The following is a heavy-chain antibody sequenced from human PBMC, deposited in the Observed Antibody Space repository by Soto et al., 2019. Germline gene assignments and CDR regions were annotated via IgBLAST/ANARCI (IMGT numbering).Heavy chain of an antibody. Sequence: QVQLVQSGAEVKKPGSSVKVSCKASGGTFSSYAISWVRQAPGQGLEWMGGIIPIFGTANYAQKFQGRVTITADESTCTAYMELSSLRSEDTAVYYCARKSRFLEGYYYYGMDVWGQGTTVTVSS. CDR1: GGTFSSYA. J-gene: IGHJ6*02. CDR3: ARKSRFLEGYYYYGMDV. V-gene: IGHV1-69*01. CDR2: IIPIFGTA. D-gene: IGHD3-3*01.